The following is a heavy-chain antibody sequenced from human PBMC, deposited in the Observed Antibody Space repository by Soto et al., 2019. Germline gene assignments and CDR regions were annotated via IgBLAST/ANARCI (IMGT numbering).Heavy chain of an antibody. CDR1: GGTFSSYA. CDR3: ARDLGYGDYRAAFDC. V-gene: IGHV1-69*12. CDR2: IIPIFGTA. D-gene: IGHD4-17*01. Sequence: QVQLVQSGAEVKKPGSSVKVSCKASGGTFSSYAISWVRQAPGQGLEWMGGIIPIFGTANYAQKFQGRVTIAAGAATSTAYMELSSLRSEDTAVYYCARDLGYGDYRAAFDCWGQGTLVTVSS. J-gene: IGHJ4*02.